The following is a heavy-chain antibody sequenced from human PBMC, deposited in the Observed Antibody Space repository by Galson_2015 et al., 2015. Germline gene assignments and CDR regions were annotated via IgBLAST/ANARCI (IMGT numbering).Heavy chain of an antibody. CDR2: ISSSSSYI. Sequence: SLRLSCAASGFTFSSYSMNWVRQAPGKGLEWVSSISSSSSYIYYADSVKGRFTISRDNAKNSLYLQMNSLRAEDTAVYYCASFYFLRALGATANFDYWGQGTLVTVSS. CDR3: ASFYFLRALGATANFDY. D-gene: IGHD5-12*01. CDR1: GFTFSSYS. V-gene: IGHV3-21*01. J-gene: IGHJ4*02.